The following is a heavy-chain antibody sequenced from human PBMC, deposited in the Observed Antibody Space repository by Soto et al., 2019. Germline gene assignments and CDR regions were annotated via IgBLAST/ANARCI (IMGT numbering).Heavy chain of an antibody. CDR1: GFSFRSYF. J-gene: IGHJ4*02. D-gene: IGHD4-17*01. CDR3: AKGVPDYGDYEGDN. CDR2: ITGSGSTT. V-gene: IGHV3-23*01. Sequence: EVQLLESGGGLVQPGGSLRLSCAASGFSFRSYFMTWVRQAPGKGLEWVSTITGSGSTTYYADSVKGRFTISRDNSRNTLYVQMNSLRVEDTAIYYCAKGVPDYGDYEGDNWGQGTLVTVSS.